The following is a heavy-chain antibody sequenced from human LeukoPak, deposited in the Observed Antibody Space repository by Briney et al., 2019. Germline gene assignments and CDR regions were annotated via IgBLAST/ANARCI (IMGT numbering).Heavy chain of an antibody. J-gene: IGHJ4*02. CDR2: IYPGDSDT. V-gene: IGHV5-51*01. CDR3: ARRYYYDSSGYTEYYFDS. D-gene: IGHD3-22*01. Sequence: GESLKISCKGSGYSFTSYWIGWVRQMPGKGLEWMGIIYPGDSDTRYSPSFQGQVTISADKSISTAYLQWSSLKASDTAMYYCARRYYYDSSGYTEYYFDSWGQGTLVTVSS. CDR1: GYSFTSYW.